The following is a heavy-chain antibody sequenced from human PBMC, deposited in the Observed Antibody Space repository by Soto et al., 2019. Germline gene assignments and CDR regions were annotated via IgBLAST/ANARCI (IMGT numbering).Heavy chain of an antibody. CDR2: IRNKANSYAT. J-gene: IGHJ4*02. CDR1: GFTFSGSS. CDR3: ISHSPEDMIRT. Sequence: PGGSLRLSCAASGFTFSGSSVHWVRQASGKGLEWVGRIRNKANSYATAYAASVRGRFTISRDDSKNTAFLQMNSLNTADTAVYYCISHSPEDMIRTWGQGTLVTVSS. D-gene: IGHD2-15*01. V-gene: IGHV3-73*01.